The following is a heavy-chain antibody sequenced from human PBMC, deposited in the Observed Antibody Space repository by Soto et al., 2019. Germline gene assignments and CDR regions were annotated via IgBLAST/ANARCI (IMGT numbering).Heavy chain of an antibody. D-gene: IGHD6-19*01. J-gene: IGHJ6*02. V-gene: IGHV4-59*01. CDR3: ARDLRGAGTSGYYGMEV. Sequence: TSETLSLTCTVSGGSINNYYWSWIRQPPGEGLEWIGYIYYSGTTTYNPSLKSRITISVDRSNNQFSLELSSLTAAYTAVYFCARDLRGAGTSGYYGMEVWGQGTTVT. CDR2: IYYSGTT. CDR1: GGSINNYY.